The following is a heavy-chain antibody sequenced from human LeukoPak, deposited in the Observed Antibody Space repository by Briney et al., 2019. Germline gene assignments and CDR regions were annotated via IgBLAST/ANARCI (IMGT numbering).Heavy chain of an antibody. CDR3: ARDKSGWYGP. V-gene: IGHV1-2*02. D-gene: IGHD2-8*02. CDR2: IHGKNGGT. J-gene: IGHJ5*02. Sequence: ASVKVSCKASGYTFTDYYMQWVRQAPGQGLEWMGWIHGKNGGTNYAAKFQGRVTVTRDTSITTVYMELNSLTSDDTAVYYCARDKSGWYGPWGQGTLVTVSS. CDR1: GYTFTDYY.